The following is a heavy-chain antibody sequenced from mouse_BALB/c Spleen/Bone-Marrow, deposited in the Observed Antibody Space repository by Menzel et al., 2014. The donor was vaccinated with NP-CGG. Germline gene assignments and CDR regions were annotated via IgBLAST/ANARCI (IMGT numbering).Heavy chain of an antibody. D-gene: IGHD4-1*01. Sequence: EVKVVESGGGLVQPGGSRKLSCAASGFTFSSFGMHWVRQAPEKGLEWVAYISSGSSTIFYADTVKGRFTISRENPKNTLFLQMTSLRSEDTAIYYCTRGGNWEDFDYWGQGTTPTVSS. CDR3: TRGGNWEDFDY. V-gene: IGHV5-17*02. CDR1: GFTFSSFG. J-gene: IGHJ2*01. CDR2: ISSGSSTI.